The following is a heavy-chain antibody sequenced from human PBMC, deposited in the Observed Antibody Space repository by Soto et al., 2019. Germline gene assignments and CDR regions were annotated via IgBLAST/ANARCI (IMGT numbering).Heavy chain of an antibody. V-gene: IGHV1-3*01. J-gene: IGHJ4*02. CDR1: GYTFTRNA. Sequence: GASVKVSCKASGYTFTRNAIHWVRQAPGQRLEWIGKIDAGNGNTKYSQKFQGRVTITRDTSASAAYMELNSVTPEDTAVYYCARDSPGYGDYVLFDYWGQGTLVTVSS. CDR3: ARDSPGYGDYVLFDY. CDR2: IDAGNGNT. D-gene: IGHD4-17*01.